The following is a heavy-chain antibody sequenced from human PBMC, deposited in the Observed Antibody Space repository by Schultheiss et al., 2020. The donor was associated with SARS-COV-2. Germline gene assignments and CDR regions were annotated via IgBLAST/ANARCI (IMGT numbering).Heavy chain of an antibody. V-gene: IGHV3-64D*06. CDR3: ARDSGVTSYYDNDAFDI. D-gene: IGHD3-22*01. J-gene: IGHJ3*02. CDR2: ISSNGGST. CDR1: GFTFSSYA. Sequence: GGSLRLSCSASGFTFSSYAMHWVRQAPGKGLEYVSAISSNGGSTYYADSVKGRFTISRDNSKNTLYLQMSSLRAEDTAVYYCARDSGVTSYYDNDAFDIWGQGTMVTVSS.